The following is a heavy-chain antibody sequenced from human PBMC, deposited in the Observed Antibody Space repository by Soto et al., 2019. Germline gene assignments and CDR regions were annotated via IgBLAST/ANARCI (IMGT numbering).Heavy chain of an antibody. Sequence: GESLKISCKGSGYSFAGYWITWVRQKPGKGLEWMGRIDPSDSQTYYSPSFRGHVTISATKSITTVFLQWSSLRASDTAMYYCAKQIYDSDTGPNFQYYFDSWGQGTPVTVSS. V-gene: IGHV5-10-1*01. D-gene: IGHD3-22*01. CDR1: GYSFAGYW. CDR3: AKQIYDSDTGPNFQYYFDS. J-gene: IGHJ4*02. CDR2: IDPSDSQT.